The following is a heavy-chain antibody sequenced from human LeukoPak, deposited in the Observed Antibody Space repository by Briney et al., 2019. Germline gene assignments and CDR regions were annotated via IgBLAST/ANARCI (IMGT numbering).Heavy chain of an antibody. J-gene: IGHJ4*02. D-gene: IGHD2-21*02. CDR2: ISGTGIST. Sequence: GGSLRLSCAASGFTFSSYEMNWVRQAPGKGLEWVSAISGTGISTYYADSVKGRFTISRDNSKNTLYLQMNSLRAEDTAIYYCAKVNYCGGDCRYFDYWGQGTLVTVSS. CDR3: AKVNYCGGDCRYFDY. CDR1: GFTFSSYE. V-gene: IGHV3-23*01.